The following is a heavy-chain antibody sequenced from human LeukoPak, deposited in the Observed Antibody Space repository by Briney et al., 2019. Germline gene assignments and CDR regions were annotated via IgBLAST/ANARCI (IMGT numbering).Heavy chain of an antibody. CDR3: GRGTIVAAGSDY. J-gene: IGHJ4*02. CDR1: GVTYTDYW. D-gene: IGHD6-13*01. Sequence: GGSLRLSCAASGVTYTDYWMHWVRHAPGRGLVWVSGINGHGIHTTYADSVKGRFTISRDNAKNTVYLQINSLRVEDTAVYYCGRGTIVAAGSDYWGQGTLVTVSS. V-gene: IGHV3-74*03. CDR2: INGHGIHT.